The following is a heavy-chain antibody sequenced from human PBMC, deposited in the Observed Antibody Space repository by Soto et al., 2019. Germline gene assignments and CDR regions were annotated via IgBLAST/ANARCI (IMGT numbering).Heavy chain of an antibody. Sequence: ASVKVSCKASGYTFTSYGISWVRQAPGQGLEWMGWISAYNGNTNYAQKLQGRVTMTTVTSTSTAYMELRSLRSVDTAVYYCARDRRLRLGELSLGVGAFDIWGQGTRVTV. D-gene: IGHD3-16*02. J-gene: IGHJ3*02. CDR3: ARDRRLRLGELSLGVGAFDI. CDR2: ISAYNGNT. V-gene: IGHV1-18*01. CDR1: GYTFTSYG.